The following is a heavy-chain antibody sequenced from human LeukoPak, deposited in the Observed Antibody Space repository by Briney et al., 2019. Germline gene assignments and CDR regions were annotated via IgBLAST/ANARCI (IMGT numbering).Heavy chain of an antibody. J-gene: IGHJ6*03. Sequence: SETLSLTCAVYGGSFSGYYWSWIRQPPGKGLEWIGEINHSGSTNYNPSLKSRVTISVDTSKNQFSLKLSSVTAADTAVYYCARHKKVADKYYYYMDVWGKGTTVTVSS. CDR1: GGSFSGYY. CDR3: ARHKKVADKYYYYMDV. D-gene: IGHD6-19*01. V-gene: IGHV4-34*01. CDR2: INHSGST.